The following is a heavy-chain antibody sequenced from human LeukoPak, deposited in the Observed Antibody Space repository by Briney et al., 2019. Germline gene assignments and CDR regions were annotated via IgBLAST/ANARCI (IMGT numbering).Heavy chain of an antibody. J-gene: IGHJ3*02. V-gene: IGHV3-48*01. Sequence: GGSLRLSCVASGFTFSSYSMNWVRQAPGKGLEWVSYISSSISTVYYADSVRGRFTISRDNSKNTLYLQMNSLRAEDTAVYYCAKFLVVTKGAFDIWGQGTMVTVSS. D-gene: IGHD3-22*01. CDR3: AKFLVVTKGAFDI. CDR2: ISSSISTV. CDR1: GFTFSSYS.